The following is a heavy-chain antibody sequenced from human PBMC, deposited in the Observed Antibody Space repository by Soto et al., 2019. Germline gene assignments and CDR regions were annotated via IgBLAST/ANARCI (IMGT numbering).Heavy chain of an antibody. J-gene: IGHJ4*02. CDR1: GGSFSDYS. Sequence: ETLSLTCAVYGGSFSDYSWTWIRQPPGKGLEWIGEINHSGSTYYNPSLKSRVTISVDTSKNQFSLKLTSVTAADTAVYYCAGLPGGPRVETPGGRGTRAPV. V-gene: IGHV4-34*01. CDR3: AGLPGGPRVETP. CDR2: INHSGST. D-gene: IGHD2-8*02.